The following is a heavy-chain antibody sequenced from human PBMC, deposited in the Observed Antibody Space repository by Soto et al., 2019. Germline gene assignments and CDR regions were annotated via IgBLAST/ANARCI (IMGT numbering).Heavy chain of an antibody. CDR2: ISQDGSVK. CDR1: GISISTYA. V-gene: IGHV3-30*03. CDR3: AGRPQNYYYYGMDV. Sequence: QVQLVESGGGVVQPGRSLTVSCAASGISISTYAMHWVRQAPGKGLEWVAVISQDGSVKYYADSVKGRFTISRDNPKNTMFLQMNSLGADDTAVYYCAGRPQNYYYYGMDVWGQVTTVTVSS. J-gene: IGHJ6*02.